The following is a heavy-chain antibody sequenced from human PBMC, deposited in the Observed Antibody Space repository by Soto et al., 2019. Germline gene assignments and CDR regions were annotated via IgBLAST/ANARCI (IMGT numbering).Heavy chain of an antibody. CDR3: ARRDRSGFSYWLDT. D-gene: IGHD3-22*01. CDR1: GGSISDGYY. J-gene: IGHJ5*02. V-gene: IGHV4-31*03. Sequence: SETLSLTCTVSGGSISDGYYWTWIRQHPGKGLEWIGSISASGSTSYNPSLKSRLTVSVDKSKNQFSLNLRSVTAADTAVYYCARRDRSGFSYWLDTWGRGTLVTVPS. CDR2: ISASGST.